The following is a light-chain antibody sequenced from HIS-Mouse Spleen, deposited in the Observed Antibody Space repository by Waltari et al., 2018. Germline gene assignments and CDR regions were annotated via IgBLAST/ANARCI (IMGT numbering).Light chain of an antibody. CDR3: YSTDSSGNHRV. CDR1: ALPQKY. CDR2: EDS. Sequence: SYELTQPPSVSVSPGQTARITCPGDALPQKYAYLYQQKSGQAPVLVIYEDSKRPSGIPERFSGSSSGTMATLTISGAQVEDEADYYCYSTDSSGNHRVFGGGTKLTVL. V-gene: IGLV3-10*01. J-gene: IGLJ2*01.